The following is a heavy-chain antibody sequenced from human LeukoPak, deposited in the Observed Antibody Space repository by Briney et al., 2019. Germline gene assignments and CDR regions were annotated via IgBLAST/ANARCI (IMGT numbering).Heavy chain of an antibody. CDR1: VYTLTGYY. J-gene: IGHJ4*02. CDR3: ARVLVDTTDDY. V-gene: IGHV1-2*02. CDR2: NTPNSRGT. D-gene: IGHD4-17*01. Sequence: GAGVKVSCEASVYTLTGYYIHWVRHAPGQGVEWEGRNTPNSRGTNYAQTFQRRVTMSRDTSISTAYMALSRLRSDDTAVYYCARVLVDTTDDYWGQGTLVTVSS.